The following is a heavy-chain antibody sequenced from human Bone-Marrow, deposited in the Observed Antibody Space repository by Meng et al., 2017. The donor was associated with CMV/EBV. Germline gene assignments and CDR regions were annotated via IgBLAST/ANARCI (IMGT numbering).Heavy chain of an antibody. CDR1: GFTFSNYG. J-gene: IGHJ4*02. Sequence: GESLMISCAASGFTFSNYGMHWVRQAPGKGLEWVPFIRYDGSDKYYVASVKGRFTISRYNSKNILYLQMHSLRAEDTAVYYCAKDPKASAVVCSSTSCYFDHWGQGTLVTVSS. V-gene: IGHV3-30*02. CDR2: IRYDGSDK. D-gene: IGHD2-2*01. CDR3: AKDPKASAVVCSSTSCYFDH.